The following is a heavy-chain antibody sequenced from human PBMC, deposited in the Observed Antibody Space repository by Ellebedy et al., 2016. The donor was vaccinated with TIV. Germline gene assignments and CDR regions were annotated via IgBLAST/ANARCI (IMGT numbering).Heavy chain of an antibody. Sequence: GGSLRLSCSASGFTFSSFAMHWIRQAPGKGLEYVSAINNNGGSTFYADLVKGRFTVSRDNSKNTLFLQMSSLIDEDTALYYCAVVAGSWYFDLWGRGTLVTVSS. J-gene: IGHJ2*01. CDR1: GFTFSSFA. V-gene: IGHV3-64D*09. CDR3: AVVAGSWYFDL. D-gene: IGHD6-19*01. CDR2: INNNGGST.